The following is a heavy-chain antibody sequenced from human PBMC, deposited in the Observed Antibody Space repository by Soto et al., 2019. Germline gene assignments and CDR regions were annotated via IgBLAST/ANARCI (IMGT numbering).Heavy chain of an antibody. V-gene: IGHV6-1*01. CDR1: GDSVSSNSAA. CDR3: ARDSNWSYCYYGMDV. Sequence: SQTLSLTCAISGDSVSSNSAAWNWIRQSPSRGLEWLGRTYYRTKRYNDYAVSVKSRITINPDTSKNKFSLQLNSVTTEDTAVDYCARDSNWSYCYYGMDVWGQGTTVTVSS. D-gene: IGHD1-20*01. J-gene: IGHJ6*02. CDR2: TYYRTKRYN.